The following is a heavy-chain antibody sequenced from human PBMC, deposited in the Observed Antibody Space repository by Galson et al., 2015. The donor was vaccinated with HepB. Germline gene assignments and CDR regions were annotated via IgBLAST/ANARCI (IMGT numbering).Heavy chain of an antibody. CDR2: IWNDGTNK. D-gene: IGHD3-10*01. J-gene: IGHJ6*02. Sequence: SLRLSCAASGFIFSTYGMHWVRQAPGKGLEWVAVIWNDGTNKHHADSVKGRFTISRDNSKNTLYLQMNSLRAEDTAVYYCARSMVRGVIHIAYYYYGMDVWGQGTTVTVSS. CDR3: ARSMVRGVIHIAYYYYGMDV. CDR1: GFIFSTYG. V-gene: IGHV3-33*01.